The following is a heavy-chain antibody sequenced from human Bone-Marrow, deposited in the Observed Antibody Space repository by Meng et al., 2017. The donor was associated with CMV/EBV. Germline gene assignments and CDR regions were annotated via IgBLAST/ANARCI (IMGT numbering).Heavy chain of an antibody. Sequence: GESLKISCAASGFTFSSYGMHWVRQAPGKGLEWVAVISYDGSNKYYADSVKGRFTISRDNSKNTLYLQMNSLRAEDTAVYYCASRYCSSTSCYMGLLDYWGQGTLVTVSS. CDR2: ISYDGSNK. CDR1: GFTFSSYG. CDR3: ASRYCSSTSCYMGLLDY. D-gene: IGHD2-2*01. J-gene: IGHJ4*02. V-gene: IGHV3-30*19.